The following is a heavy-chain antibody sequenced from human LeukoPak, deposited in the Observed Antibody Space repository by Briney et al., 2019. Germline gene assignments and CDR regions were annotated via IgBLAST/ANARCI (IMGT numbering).Heavy chain of an antibody. CDR2: INHSGST. Sequence: SETLSLTCAVYGGSFSGYCWSWIRQPPGKGLEWIGEINHSGSTNYNPSLKSRVTISVDTSKNQFSLKLSSVTAADTAVYYCARTGGWPWEYFDYWGQGTLVTVSS. D-gene: IGHD3-16*01. CDR1: GGSFSGYC. CDR3: ARTGGWPWEYFDY. V-gene: IGHV4-34*01. J-gene: IGHJ4*02.